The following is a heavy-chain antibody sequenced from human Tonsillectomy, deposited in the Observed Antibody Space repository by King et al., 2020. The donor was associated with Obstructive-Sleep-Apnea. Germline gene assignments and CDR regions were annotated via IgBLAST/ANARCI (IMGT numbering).Heavy chain of an antibody. J-gene: IGHJ4*02. CDR1: GFTFSSYS. CDR2: ISSSSSYI. Sequence: GQLVQSGGGLVKPGGSLRLSCAASGFTFSSYSMNWVRQAPGKGLEWVSSISSSSSYIYYADSVKGRFTISRDNAKNSLYLKMNSLRAEDTAVYYCARDVLLWFGELSYWGQGTLVTVSS. V-gene: IGHV3-21*01. CDR3: ARDVLLWFGELSY. D-gene: IGHD3-10*01.